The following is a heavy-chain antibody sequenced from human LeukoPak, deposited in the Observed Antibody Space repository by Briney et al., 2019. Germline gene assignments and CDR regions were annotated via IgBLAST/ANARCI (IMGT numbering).Heavy chain of an antibody. CDR1: GGSISSGDYS. Sequence: SQTLSLTCTVSGGSISSGDYSWSWIRQPPGKGLEWIGYIYYSGSAYYNPSLKSLVTISVDTSKNRFSLKLSSVTAADTSVYYCATHSSGYDSGNDAFDIWGQGTMVTVS. CDR2: IYYSGSA. V-gene: IGHV4-30-4*08. D-gene: IGHD3-22*01. CDR3: ATHSSGYDSGNDAFDI. J-gene: IGHJ3*02.